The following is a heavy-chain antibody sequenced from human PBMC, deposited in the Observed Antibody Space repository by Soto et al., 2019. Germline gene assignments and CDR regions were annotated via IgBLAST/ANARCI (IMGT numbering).Heavy chain of an antibody. CDR3: ASRHGKTYCYDSSRGRKGAFDI. J-gene: IGHJ3*02. Sequence: QVQLQQWGAGLLKPSETLSLTCAVYGGSFSGYYWSWIRQPPGKGLEWIGEINHSGSTNYNPSLKGRVTISLDTSKNQCSQTPRTVTAADTAVYYCASRHGKTYCYDSSRGRKGAFDIWGQGTMVTVSS. V-gene: IGHV4-34*01. CDR2: INHSGST. CDR1: GGSFSGYY. D-gene: IGHD3-22*01.